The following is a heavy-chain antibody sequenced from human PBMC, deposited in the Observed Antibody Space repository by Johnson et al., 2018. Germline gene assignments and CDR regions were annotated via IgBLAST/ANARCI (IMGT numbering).Heavy chain of an antibody. Sequence: QVQLVQSGGGVVQPGRSLRLSCAASGFTFSNYGMHWVRQAPGKGLEWVTVIWSDVSTKYYADSVKGRFTISRDSSKNTLYLQMNSLRAEATAVDYCARDVTATGDAFDIWGLGTMVTVSS. CDR2: IWSDVSTK. J-gene: IGHJ3*02. CDR1: GFTFSNYG. V-gene: IGHV3-33*01. D-gene: IGHD2-21*02. CDR3: ARDVTATGDAFDI.